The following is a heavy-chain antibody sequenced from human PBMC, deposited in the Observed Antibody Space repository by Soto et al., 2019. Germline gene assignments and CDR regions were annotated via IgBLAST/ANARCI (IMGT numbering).Heavy chain of an antibody. Sequence: EVQLVESGGGLVHLGGSRRLSCVASGFTFSSYWMTWVRQAPGKGLEWVANIKHDGSEKYYVDSVKGRFTISRDNARNSVFLEMKSLRAEDTAVYSCVRDRSGSYLEGFDYWGQGTLVTVSS. CDR2: IKHDGSEK. V-gene: IGHV3-7*01. D-gene: IGHD1-26*01. CDR1: GFTFSSYW. J-gene: IGHJ4*02. CDR3: VRDRSGSYLEGFDY.